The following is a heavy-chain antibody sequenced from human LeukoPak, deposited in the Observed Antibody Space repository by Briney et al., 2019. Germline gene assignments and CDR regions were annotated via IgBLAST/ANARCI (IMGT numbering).Heavy chain of an antibody. CDR2: IHSSGST. CDR1: GGSISGYY. D-gene: IGHD3-10*01. V-gene: IGHV4-59*01. CDR3: ARGRHASGFAHTFDP. Sequence: PSETLSLTCTVSGGSISGYYWSWIRQPPGKGLEWIAYIHSSGSTNYNPSLKSRVTISVDTSKNQFSLKLTSVPAADTALYYCARGRHASGFAHTFDPWGQGTLVTVSS. J-gene: IGHJ5*02.